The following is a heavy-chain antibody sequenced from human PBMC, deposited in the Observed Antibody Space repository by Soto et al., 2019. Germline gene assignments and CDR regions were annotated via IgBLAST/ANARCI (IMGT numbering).Heavy chain of an antibody. V-gene: IGHV4-30-2*01. D-gene: IGHD6-19*01. Sequence: QLQLQESGSGLVKPSQTLSLTCAVSGGSIISGGYSWSWIRQPPGKGLEWIGYIYHSGSTYYNPSLKSRVTISVDSSKNQFSLKLSSVTAADTALYYCARAGGLGAVAADYWGQGTLVTVSS. CDR3: ARAGGLGAVAADY. CDR1: GGSIISGGYS. CDR2: IYHSGST. J-gene: IGHJ4*02.